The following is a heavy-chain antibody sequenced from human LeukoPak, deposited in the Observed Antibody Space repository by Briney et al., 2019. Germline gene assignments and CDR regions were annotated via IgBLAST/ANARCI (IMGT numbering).Heavy chain of an antibody. Sequence: SETLSLTCTVSGGSISSHYWSWIRQPPGKGLEWIGYIYYSGSTNYNPSLKSRVTISVDTSKNQFSLKLSSVTAADTAVYYCARAPAAGTVGYFQHWGQGTLVTLSS. J-gene: IGHJ1*01. CDR2: IYYSGST. D-gene: IGHD6-13*01. CDR1: GGSISSHY. V-gene: IGHV4-59*11. CDR3: ARAPAAGTVGYFQH.